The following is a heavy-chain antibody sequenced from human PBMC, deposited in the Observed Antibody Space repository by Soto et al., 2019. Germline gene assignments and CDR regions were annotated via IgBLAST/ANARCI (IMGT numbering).Heavy chain of an antibody. CDR1: GFTFSDNY. CDR2: ISSSGSII. CDR3: ARDLGYYESDGYFDY. V-gene: IGHV3-11*01. D-gene: IGHD3-22*01. Sequence: PGGSLRLSCAASGFTFSDNYMSWIRQAPGKGLEWVSYISSSGSIIYYADSVKGRFTISRDNAKNSLYLQMNSLRAEDTVVYYCARDLGYYESDGYFDYWGQGALVTVSS. J-gene: IGHJ4*02.